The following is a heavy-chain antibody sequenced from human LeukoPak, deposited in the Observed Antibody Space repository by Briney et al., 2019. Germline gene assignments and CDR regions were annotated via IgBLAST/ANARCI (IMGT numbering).Heavy chain of an antibody. V-gene: IGHV1-69*04. CDR2: IIPILGIA. CDR3: ARDLVSWLARRSPFDP. J-gene: IGHJ5*02. CDR1: GYTFTSYA. Sequence: SVKVSCKASGYTFTSYAISWVRQAPGQGLEWMGRIIPILGIANYAQKFQGRVTITADKSTSTAYMELSSLRSEDTAVYYCARDLVSWLARRSPFDPWGQGTLVTVSS. D-gene: IGHD6-19*01.